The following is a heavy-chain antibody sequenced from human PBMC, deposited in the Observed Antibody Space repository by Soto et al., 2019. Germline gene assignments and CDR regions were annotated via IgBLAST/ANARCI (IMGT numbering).Heavy chain of an antibody. CDR3: ARDSCITMVQFDY. CDR2: ISAYNGNT. D-gene: IGHD3-10*01. V-gene: IGHV1-18*01. Sequence: ASVKVSCKASGYTFTSYGISWVRQAPGQGLEWMGWISAYNGNTNXAQKLQGKVXMTTDTSTSTAXRELRXLRSDDTGVDYCARDSCITMVQFDYWGQGTLVTVSS. CDR1: GYTFTSYG. J-gene: IGHJ4*02.